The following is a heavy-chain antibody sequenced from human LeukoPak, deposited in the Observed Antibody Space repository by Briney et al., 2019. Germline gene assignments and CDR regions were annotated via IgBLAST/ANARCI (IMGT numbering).Heavy chain of an antibody. Sequence: PGGSLRLSCAASGFTFSDYYMSWIRQAPGKGLEWISYISSSGSTIKYADSVKGRFTISRDNSKNTLYLQMNSLRAEDTAVYYCARDRIAAAGTGPSAYWGQGTLVTVSS. J-gene: IGHJ4*02. CDR3: ARDRIAAAGTGPSAY. CDR1: GFTFSDYY. V-gene: IGHV3-11*04. CDR2: ISSSGSTI. D-gene: IGHD6-13*01.